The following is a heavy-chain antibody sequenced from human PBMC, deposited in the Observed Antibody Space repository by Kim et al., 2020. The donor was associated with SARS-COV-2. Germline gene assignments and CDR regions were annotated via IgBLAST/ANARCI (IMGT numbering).Heavy chain of an antibody. D-gene: IGHD3-9*01. V-gene: IGHV4-31*02. J-gene: IGHJ4*02. CDR3: ARSARDILTGTNPFFDY. Sequence: LKSRVTISVDTSKNQSSLKLSSVTAADTAVYYCARSARDILTGTNPFFDYWGQGTLVTVSS.